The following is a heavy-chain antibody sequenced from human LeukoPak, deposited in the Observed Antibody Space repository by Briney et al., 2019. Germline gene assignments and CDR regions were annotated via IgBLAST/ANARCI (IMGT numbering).Heavy chain of an antibody. CDR2: VNPNSGNT. D-gene: IGHD6-13*01. CDR3: ARITIAAAGTPNNWFDP. CDR1: GYTFTSYD. J-gene: IGHJ5*02. Sequence: GASVTVSCKASGYTFTSYDVNWVRQATGQGLEWMGWVNPNSGNTGYAQKLQGRVTMTTDTSTSTAYMELRSLRSDDTAVYYCARITIAAAGTPNNWFDPWGQGTLVTVSS. V-gene: IGHV1-8*01.